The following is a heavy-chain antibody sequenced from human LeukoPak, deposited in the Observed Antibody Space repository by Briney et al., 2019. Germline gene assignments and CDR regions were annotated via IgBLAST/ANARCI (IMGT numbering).Heavy chain of an antibody. CDR1: GFTFSSYG. CDR3: AKDSRIMITFGGVIAIDY. Sequence: PEGSLRLSCAASGFTFSSYGMHWVRQAPGKGLEWVAVISYDGSNKYYADSVKGRFTISRDNSKNTLYLQMNSLRAEDTAVYYCAKDSRIMITFGGVIAIDYWGQGTLVTVSS. J-gene: IGHJ4*02. V-gene: IGHV3-30*18. CDR2: ISYDGSNK. D-gene: IGHD3-16*02.